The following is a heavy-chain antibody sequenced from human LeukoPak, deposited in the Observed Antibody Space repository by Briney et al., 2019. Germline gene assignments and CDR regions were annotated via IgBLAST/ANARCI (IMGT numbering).Heavy chain of an antibody. CDR3: ARVEVRGDNWFDP. J-gene: IGHJ5*02. D-gene: IGHD3-10*01. CDR1: GFIFSDYY. Sequence: GGSLRLSCAASGFIFSDYYMSWIRQAPGKGLEWVSYISSSSSYTNYADSVKGRFTISRDNAKNSLYVQMNSLRAEDTAVYYCARVEVRGDNWFDPWGQGTLVTVSS. CDR2: ISSSSSYT. V-gene: IGHV3-11*06.